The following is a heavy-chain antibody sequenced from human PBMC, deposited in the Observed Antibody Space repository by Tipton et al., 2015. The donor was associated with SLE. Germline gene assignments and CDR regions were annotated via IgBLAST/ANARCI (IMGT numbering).Heavy chain of an antibody. J-gene: IGHJ4*02. Sequence: TLSLTCTVSGGSISNYYWSWIRQPPGKGLEWIGEINHSGSTNYNPSLKSRVTISVDTSKNQFSLKLSSVTAADTAVYCCARGLLEPGDYWGQGTLVTVSS. D-gene: IGHD3-3*01. V-gene: IGHV4-34*01. CDR3: ARGLLEPGDY. CDR1: GGSISNYY. CDR2: INHSGST.